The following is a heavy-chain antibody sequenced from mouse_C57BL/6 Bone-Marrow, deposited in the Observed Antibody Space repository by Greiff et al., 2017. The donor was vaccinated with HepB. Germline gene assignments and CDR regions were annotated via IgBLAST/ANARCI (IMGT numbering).Heavy chain of an antibody. J-gene: IGHJ2*01. CDR3: ARGTFPYFDY. V-gene: IGHV3-6*01. Sequence: EVQLQESGPGLVKPSQSLSLTCSVTGYSITSGYYWNWIRQFPGNKLEWMGYISYDGSNNYNPSLKKRISITRDTSKNQFFLKLNSVTTEDTATYYCARGTFPYFDYWGQGTTLTVSS. CDR2: ISYDGSN. CDR1: GYSITSGYY. D-gene: IGHD3-3*01.